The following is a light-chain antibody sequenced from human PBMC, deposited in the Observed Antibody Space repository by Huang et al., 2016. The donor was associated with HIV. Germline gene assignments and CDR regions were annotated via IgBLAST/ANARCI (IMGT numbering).Light chain of an antibody. CDR2: DAS. CDR3: LQYNNWPRT. Sequence: ERVMTRSPDTLSVSPGERATLTCRASQYISTNLAWYQQKPGQAPRLLIYDASTRVADIPARFSGSGSGTEFTLAISSLQSEDFAVYYCLQYNNWPRTFGQGTKLEIK. CDR1: QYISTN. J-gene: IGKJ2*01. V-gene: IGKV3-15*01.